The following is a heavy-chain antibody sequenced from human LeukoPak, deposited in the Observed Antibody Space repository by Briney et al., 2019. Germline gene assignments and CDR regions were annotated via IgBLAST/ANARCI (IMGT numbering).Heavy chain of an antibody. V-gene: IGHV1-18*01. CDR3: ARGAPNYDILTDDAFDI. J-gene: IGHJ3*02. Sequence: ASVKVSCKASGYTFTSYGISWVRQAPGQGLEWMGWISAYNGNTNYAQKLQGRVTMTTDTSTSTAYMELRSLRSDDTAVYYCARGAPNYDILTDDAFDIWGQGTMVTVSS. CDR2: ISAYNGNT. CDR1: GYTFTSYG. D-gene: IGHD3-9*01.